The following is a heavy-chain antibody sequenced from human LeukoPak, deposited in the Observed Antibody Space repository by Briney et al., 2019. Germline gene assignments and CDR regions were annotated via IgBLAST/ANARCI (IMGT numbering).Heavy chain of an antibody. CDR3: AKRGVVIRVILVGFHKEAYYFES. D-gene: IGHD3/OR15-3a*01. CDR1: GITLSNYG. CDR2: ISDSGGST. V-gene: IGHV3-23*01. Sequence: GGSLRLSCAVSGITLSNYGMSWVRQAPGKGLEWVAGISDSGGSTKYADSVKGRFTIARDNRKNTLYLQMNSLRAEGTAVYFCAKRGVVIRVILVGFHKEAYYFESWGQGALVTVSS. J-gene: IGHJ4*02.